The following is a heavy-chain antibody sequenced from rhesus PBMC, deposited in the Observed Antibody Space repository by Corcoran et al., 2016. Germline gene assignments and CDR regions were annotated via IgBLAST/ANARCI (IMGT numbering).Heavy chain of an antibody. CDR2: IIPLVGIT. V-gene: IGHV1-198*02. D-gene: IGHD3-3*01. CDR1: GFTFGSYA. J-gene: IGHJ6*01. Sequence: QVQLVQSGAEVKKPGASVKVSCKASGFTFGSYAISWVRQAPGQGLEWMGVIIPLVGITNYAGRFQGRVTITADTSTSTAYMALSSLRSEDTAVYYCARGSNYNIWAGYYLGGLDSWGQGVVVTVSS. CDR3: ARGSNYNIWAGYYLGGLDS.